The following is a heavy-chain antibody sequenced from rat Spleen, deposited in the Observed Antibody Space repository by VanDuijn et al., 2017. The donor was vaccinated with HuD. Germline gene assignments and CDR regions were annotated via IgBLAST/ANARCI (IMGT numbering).Heavy chain of an antibody. CDR1: GFTFSNYY. CDR2: ISTSGGST. J-gene: IGHJ1*01. V-gene: IGHV5-27*01. Sequence: EVQLVESGGGLVQPGRSLKLSCAASGFTFSNYYMAWVRQAPTKGLEWVASISTSGGSTYYRDSVKGRFTISRDNAKSTLYLQMDSLRSEDTATYYCTTDWYFDFWGPGTMVTVSS. CDR3: TTDWYFDF.